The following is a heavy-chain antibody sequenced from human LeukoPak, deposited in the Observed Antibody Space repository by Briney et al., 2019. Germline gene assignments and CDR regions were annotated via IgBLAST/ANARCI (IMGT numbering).Heavy chain of an antibody. V-gene: IGHV3-48*03. Sequence: GSLRLSCAASGFTFSSYEMNWVRQATGKGLEWVSYIITSGSTIYYADSVKGRFTISRDNAKNSLYLQMNSLRAEDTAVYYCAELGITMIGGVWGKGTTVTISS. CDR1: GFTFSSYE. D-gene: IGHD3-10*02. CDR3: AELGITMIGGV. CDR2: IITSGSTI. J-gene: IGHJ6*04.